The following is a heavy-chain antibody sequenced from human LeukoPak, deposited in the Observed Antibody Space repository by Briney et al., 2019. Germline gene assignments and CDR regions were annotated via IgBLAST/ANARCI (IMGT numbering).Heavy chain of an antibody. CDR3: ARDYDYFDY. D-gene: IGHD4-17*01. CDR1: GGTFSSYA. V-gene: IGHV1-69*04. J-gene: IGHJ4*02. CDR2: IIPILGIA. Sequence: GASVKVSCKASGGTFSSYAISWVRQAPRQGLEWMGRIIPILGIANYAQKFQGRVTITADKSTSTAYMELSSLRSEDTAVYYCARDYDYFDYWGQGTLVTVSS.